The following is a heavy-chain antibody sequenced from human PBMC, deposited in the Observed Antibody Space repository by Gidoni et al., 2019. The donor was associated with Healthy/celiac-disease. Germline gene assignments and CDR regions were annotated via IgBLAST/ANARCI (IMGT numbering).Heavy chain of an antibody. V-gene: IGHV3-15*01. Sequence: EVQLVESGGGSVTPGGSLRLSCAASGFTFSNAWMSWVRQAPGKGLEWVGRIKSKTEGGTTDYAAPVKGRFTISRDDSKNTLYLQMNSLKTEDTAVYYCTTDTYYDYVWGSYRYTEEAFDIWGQGTMVTVSS. CDR2: IKSKTEGGTT. CDR1: GFTFSNAW. CDR3: TTDTYYDYVWGSYRYTEEAFDI. J-gene: IGHJ3*02. D-gene: IGHD3-16*02.